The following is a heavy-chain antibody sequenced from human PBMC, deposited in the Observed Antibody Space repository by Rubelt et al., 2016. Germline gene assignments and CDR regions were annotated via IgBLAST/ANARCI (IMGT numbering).Heavy chain of an antibody. CDR1: G. J-gene: IGHJ6*02. Sequence: GVSWIRQPPGKALEWLAHIFSNDEKSYTTSLKSRLTISKDTSKSQVVLTTTKMDPVDTATYYCARMGNYYDSSGYYPYYYGMDVWGQGTTVTVSS. CDR3: ARMGNYYDSSGYYPYYYGMDV. CDR2: IFSNDEK. V-gene: IGHV2-26*01. D-gene: IGHD3-22*01.